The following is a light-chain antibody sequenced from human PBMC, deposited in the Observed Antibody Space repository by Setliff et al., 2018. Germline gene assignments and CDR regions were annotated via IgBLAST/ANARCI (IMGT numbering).Light chain of an antibody. CDR3: CSYAGNSLYV. CDR1: SSDIGNYDI. CDR2: EVS. J-gene: IGLJ1*01. V-gene: IGLV2-23*02. Sequence: QSALTQPASVSGSPGQSITISCTGTSSDIGNYDIVSWYQHSPGEAPKLLIYEVSERPSGVSNRFSGSKSGNTASLTISGLQAEDGADYSCCSYAGNSLYVFGTGTKGTVL.